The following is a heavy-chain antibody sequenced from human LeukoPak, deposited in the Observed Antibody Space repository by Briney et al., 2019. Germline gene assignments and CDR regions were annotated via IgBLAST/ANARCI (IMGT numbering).Heavy chain of an antibody. V-gene: IGHV3-21*01. CDR2: ISSTSSYI. D-gene: IGHD5-24*01. J-gene: IGHJ4*02. CDR1: GFTFSSYS. CDR3: ARDRGGYNYFGY. Sequence: GGSLRLSCAASGFTFSSYSMNWVRQAPGKGLEWVSSISSTSSYIYYAASVKGRFTISRDYAKNSLYLQMNSLRAEDTAVYYCARDRGGYNYFGYWGQGTLVTVFS.